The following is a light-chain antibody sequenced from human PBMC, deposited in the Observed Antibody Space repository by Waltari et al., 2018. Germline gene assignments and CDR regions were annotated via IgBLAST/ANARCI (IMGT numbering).Light chain of an antibody. CDR2: GAS. CDR1: QRLGKNY. Sequence: VLTQSQGTLSLSPGDRASLSCKASQRLGKNYLAWYQQKPGQAPRLLIFGASSRAAGIPDRFSGSGSGTDFTLTISRLEPEDFAVYYCQQYGSSVLYTFGQGTKLEIK. V-gene: IGKV3-20*01. J-gene: IGKJ2*01. CDR3: QQYGSSVLYT.